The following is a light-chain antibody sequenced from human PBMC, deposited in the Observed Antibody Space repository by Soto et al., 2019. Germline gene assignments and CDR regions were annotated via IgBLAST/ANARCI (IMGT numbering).Light chain of an antibody. V-gene: IGKV3-20*01. Sequence: EIVLTQSPGTLSLSPGERATLSCRASQSVSSSYLAWYQQKPGQAPRLLIYGASSRATCIPDRFSGSGSGTDFTLTISRLEPEDFAVYYCQQHGSSPPLTFGGGTKVDIK. J-gene: IGKJ4*01. CDR1: QSVSSSY. CDR3: QQHGSSPPLT. CDR2: GAS.